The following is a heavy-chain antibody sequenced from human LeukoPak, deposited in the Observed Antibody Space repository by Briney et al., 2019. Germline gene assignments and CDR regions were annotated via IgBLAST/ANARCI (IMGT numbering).Heavy chain of an antibody. CDR1: GFNLRTYW. V-gene: IGHV3-74*01. Sequence: PGGSLRLSCAVTGFNLRTYWIHWVRHSPGRGLEWVARINGEGSRISYADSVRGRFTISRDNAKNTAYLQMNSLRAEDTALYFCERDPVYYYYGMDVWGQGTTVVVSS. J-gene: IGHJ6*02. CDR2: INGEGSRI. CDR3: ERDPVYYYYGMDV.